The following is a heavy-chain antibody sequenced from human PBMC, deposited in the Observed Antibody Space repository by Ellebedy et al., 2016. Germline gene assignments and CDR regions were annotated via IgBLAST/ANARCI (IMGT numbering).Heavy chain of an antibody. Sequence: GESLKISCVVSGISFSGDWVTWVRQAPGKGLEWVASIRQDGREFYYVDSVKGRFTISRDNAKNSVYLQMSSLRAEDTAMYYCAAVRLAWGQGTTVTVSS. D-gene: IGHD3-10*01. CDR3: AAVRLA. V-gene: IGHV3-7*01. CDR1: GISFSGDW. J-gene: IGHJ6*02. CDR2: IRQDGREF.